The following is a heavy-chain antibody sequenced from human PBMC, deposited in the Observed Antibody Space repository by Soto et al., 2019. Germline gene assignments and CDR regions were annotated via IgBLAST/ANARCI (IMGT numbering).Heavy chain of an antibody. V-gene: IGHV4-30-4*01. CDR2: IYYSGST. D-gene: IGHD6-6*01. Sequence: PSETLSLTCTVSGGSISSGDYYWSWIPQPPGKGLEWLGYIYYSGSTYDNPSLKRRVTISVDTSKNQFSLKLSSVTAADTVVYYCARDQFKQSIVPWFDPWGQGTLVTVSS. CDR3: ARDQFKQSIVPWFDP. CDR1: GGSISSGDYY. J-gene: IGHJ5*02.